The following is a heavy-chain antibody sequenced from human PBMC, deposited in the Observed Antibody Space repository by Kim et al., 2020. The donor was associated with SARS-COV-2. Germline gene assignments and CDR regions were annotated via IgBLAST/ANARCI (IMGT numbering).Heavy chain of an antibody. J-gene: IGHJ5*02. Sequence: SETLSLTCTVSGGSISSGGYYWSWIRQHPGKGLEWIGYIYYSGSTYYNPSLKSRVTISVDTSKNQFSLKLSSVTAADTAVYYCARVIRYRDGTPSGFDPWGQGTLVTVSS. CDR2: IYYSGST. V-gene: IGHV4-31*03. CDR3: ARVIRYRDGTPSGFDP. CDR1: GGSISSGGYY. D-gene: IGHD1-1*01.